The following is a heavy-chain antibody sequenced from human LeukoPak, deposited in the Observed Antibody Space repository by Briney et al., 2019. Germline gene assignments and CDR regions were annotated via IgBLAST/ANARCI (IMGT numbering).Heavy chain of an antibody. J-gene: IGHJ4*02. CDR1: GFTFSSYT. CDR3: ADAGYCSGGTCRPPHFDY. CDR2: ISTSGHNT. Sequence: GGSLRLSCAASGFTFSSYTMTWVRQAPGKGLEWVSAISTSGHNTFYADSVKGRFTISRDNSKDTLFLQMNSLRAEDTAVYYCADAGYCSGGTCRPPHFDYWGQGTLVTVSS. D-gene: IGHD2-15*01. V-gene: IGHV3-23*01.